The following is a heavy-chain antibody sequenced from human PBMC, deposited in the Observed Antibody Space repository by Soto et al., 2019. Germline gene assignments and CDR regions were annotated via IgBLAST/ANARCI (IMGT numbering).Heavy chain of an antibody. CDR3: ARGALDIVVVVAGSDAFDI. CDR1: GYTFTSYG. Sequence: QAQLVQSGAEVKKPGASVKVSCKASGYTFTSYGISWVRQAPGQGLEWMGWISAYNGNTNYAQKLQGRVTMTTDTSTSTAYMELRSLRSDDTAVYYCARGALDIVVVVAGSDAFDIWGQGTMVTVSS. V-gene: IGHV1-18*01. CDR2: ISAYNGNT. D-gene: IGHD2-15*01. J-gene: IGHJ3*02.